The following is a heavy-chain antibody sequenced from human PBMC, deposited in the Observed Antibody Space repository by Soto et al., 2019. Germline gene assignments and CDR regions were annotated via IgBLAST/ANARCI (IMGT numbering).Heavy chain of an antibody. Sequence: PGGSLRLSCAASGFTFSSYAMHWVRQAPGKGLEWVAVISYDGSNKYYADSVKGRFTISRDNSKNTLYLQMNSLRAEDTAVYYCARDSRDGYNSVWSLDYWGQGTLVTVSS. J-gene: IGHJ4*02. CDR3: ARDSRDGYNSVWSLDY. V-gene: IGHV3-30-3*01. D-gene: IGHD5-12*01. CDR2: ISYDGSNK. CDR1: GFTFSSYA.